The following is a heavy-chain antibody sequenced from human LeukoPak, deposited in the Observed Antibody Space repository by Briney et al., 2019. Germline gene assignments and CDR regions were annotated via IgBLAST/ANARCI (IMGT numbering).Heavy chain of an antibody. D-gene: IGHD2-15*01. CDR2: LYTGGTA. CDR1: GVHFNKND. Sequence: PGGSLSLSCTLSGVHFNKNDMGCVRQARGQGLEWVSSLYTGGTAKYADSVQGRFTISRDDSKNTLYLQLHRLRAEDTALYYCARASTKSPLRFVLLYAHWGQGTLVTVSS. CDR3: ARASTKSPLRFVLLYAH. J-gene: IGHJ4*02. V-gene: IGHV3-53*01.